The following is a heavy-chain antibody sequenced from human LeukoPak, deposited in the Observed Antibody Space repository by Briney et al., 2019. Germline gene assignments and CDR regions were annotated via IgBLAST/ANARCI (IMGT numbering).Heavy chain of an antibody. CDR2: IYSGGST. D-gene: IGHD2-2*01. J-gene: IGHJ4*02. V-gene: IGHV3-53*01. CDR1: GFTVSSNY. CDR3: ARATLIVVVPAAIDY. Sequence: GSLRLSCTVSGFTVSSNYMSWVRQAPGKGLEWVSVIYSGGSTYYADSVKGRFTISRDNAKNSLYLQMNSLRAEDTAVYYCARATLIVVVPAAIDYWGQGTLVTVSS.